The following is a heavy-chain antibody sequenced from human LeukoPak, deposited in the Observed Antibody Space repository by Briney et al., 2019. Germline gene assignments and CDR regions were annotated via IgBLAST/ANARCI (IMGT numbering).Heavy chain of an antibody. J-gene: IGHJ4*02. CDR2: INHSGST. CDR1: GGSFSGYY. Sequence: PSETLSLTCAVYGGSFSGYYWSWIRQPPGKGLEWIGEINHSGSTNYNPSLKSRVTISVDTSKDQFSLKLSSVTAADTAVYYCARTNRYPIDYWGQGTLVTVSS. D-gene: IGHD3-9*01. CDR3: ARTNRYPIDY. V-gene: IGHV4-34*01.